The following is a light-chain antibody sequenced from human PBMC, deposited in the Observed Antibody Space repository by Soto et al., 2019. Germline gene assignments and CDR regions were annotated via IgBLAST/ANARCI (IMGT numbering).Light chain of an antibody. CDR2: GAS. CDR1: QSVRSK. V-gene: IGKV3-15*01. J-gene: IGKJ4*02. Sequence: EIVMTQSPATLSVSPGERATLSCRASQSVRSKLAWYQQKPGQAPRILIYGASTRTTGIPTKCSGSGSGPEFTLTTISLQAEDFSGYYCQQHNNRSPWAFGRGTKVEIK. CDR3: QQHNNRSPWA.